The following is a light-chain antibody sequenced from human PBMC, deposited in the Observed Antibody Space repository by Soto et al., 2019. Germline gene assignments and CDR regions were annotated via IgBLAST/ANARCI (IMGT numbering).Light chain of an antibody. CDR3: QQYNNWPIT. CDR1: QSVSNN. V-gene: IGKV3D-15*01. J-gene: IGKJ5*01. Sequence: EIVLTQSPGTLSLSQGERATLSCRASQSVSNNYLAWYQQKPGQAPRLLIYGASSRATGIPDRFSGSGSGTEFTLTISSLQSEDFVVYYCQQYNNWPITFGQGTRLEIK. CDR2: GAS.